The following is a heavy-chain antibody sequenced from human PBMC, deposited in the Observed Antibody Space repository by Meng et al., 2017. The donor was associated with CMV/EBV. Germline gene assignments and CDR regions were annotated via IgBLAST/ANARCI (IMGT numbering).Heavy chain of an antibody. CDR3: ARDFYSSGYSDYYYGMDV. CDR1: GYTFTGYG. Sequence: ASVKVSCKASGYTFTGYGISWVRQAPGQGLEWMGWISAYNGNTNYAQKLQGRVTMTTDTSTSTAYMELRSLRSDDTAVYYCARDFYSSGYSDYYYGMDVWGQGTTVTVSS. V-gene: IGHV1-18*01. D-gene: IGHD3-22*01. CDR2: ISAYNGNT. J-gene: IGHJ6*02.